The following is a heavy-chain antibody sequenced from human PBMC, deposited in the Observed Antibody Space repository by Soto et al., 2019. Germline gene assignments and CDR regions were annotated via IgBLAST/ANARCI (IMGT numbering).Heavy chain of an antibody. D-gene: IGHD2-21*02. Sequence: QVQLVESGGGVVHPGRSLRLSCAPSGFSFSDFGMHWVRQAPGKGLEWVAAISHDGSNQYYGDSVKGRFSISRDHSNNRLYLQMNNLKVEDSAIYFCAKETRSRAVTATRVNGMDVWGQGTTVTVSS. CDR3: AKETRSRAVTATRVNGMDV. CDR1: GFSFSDFG. V-gene: IGHV3-30*18. CDR2: ISHDGSNQ. J-gene: IGHJ6*02.